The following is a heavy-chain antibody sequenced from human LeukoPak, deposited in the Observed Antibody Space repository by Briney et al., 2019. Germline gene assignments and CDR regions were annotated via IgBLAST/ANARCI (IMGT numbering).Heavy chain of an antibody. CDR2: INHSGST. D-gene: IGHD6-6*01. CDR1: GGSFSGYY. CDR3: ARGRDSSSSLGYYYYYMDV. V-gene: IGHV4-34*01. Sequence: SETLSLTCAVYGGSFSGYYWSWIRQPPGKGLEWIGEINHSGSTNYNPSLKSRVTISVDTSKNKFSLKLSSVTAADTAVYYCARGRDSSSSLGYYYYYMDVWGKGTTVTVSS. J-gene: IGHJ6*03.